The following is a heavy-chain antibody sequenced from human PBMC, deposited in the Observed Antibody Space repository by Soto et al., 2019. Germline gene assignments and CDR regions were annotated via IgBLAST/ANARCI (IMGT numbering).Heavy chain of an antibody. D-gene: IGHD6-13*01. Sequence: ASVQVSCKASGYTFTSYYMHSVRQAPGQGLEWMGIINPSGGSTSYAQKFQGRVTMTRDTSTSTVYMELSSLRSEDTAVYYCARDRLPPAGTPSPLTRYYYYGMDVWGQGTTVTVSS. V-gene: IGHV1-46*01. CDR1: GYTFTSYY. CDR2: INPSGGST. CDR3: ARDRLPPAGTPSPLTRYYYYGMDV. J-gene: IGHJ6*02.